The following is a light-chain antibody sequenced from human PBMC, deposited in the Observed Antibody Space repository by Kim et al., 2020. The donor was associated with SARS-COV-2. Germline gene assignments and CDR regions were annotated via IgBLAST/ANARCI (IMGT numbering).Light chain of an antibody. Sequence: QLVLTQPPSASGTPGQRVTISCSGSPSNIGSNAVNWYQQFPGTAPKLLIYANSQRPSGVPDRFSGSNSGTSASLAISGLQSEDEAHYYCAAWDDSLNVVFGGGTQLTVL. CDR2: ANS. V-gene: IGLV1-44*01. CDR1: PSNIGSNA. CDR3: AAWDDSLNVV. J-gene: IGLJ2*01.